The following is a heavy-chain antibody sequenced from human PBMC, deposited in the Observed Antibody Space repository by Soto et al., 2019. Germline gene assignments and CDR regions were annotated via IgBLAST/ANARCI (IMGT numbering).Heavy chain of an antibody. Sequence: PGGSLRLSCAASGFTFSSYSMNWVRQAPGKGLEWVSYISSSSSTIYYADSVKGRFTISRDNAKNSLCLQMNSLRAEDTAVYYCARIEGHTGRWRYYYYMDVWGKGTTVTVSS. J-gene: IGHJ6*03. CDR1: GFTFSSYS. CDR3: ARIEGHTGRWRYYYYMDV. CDR2: ISSSSSTI. V-gene: IGHV3-48*01. D-gene: IGHD2-8*02.